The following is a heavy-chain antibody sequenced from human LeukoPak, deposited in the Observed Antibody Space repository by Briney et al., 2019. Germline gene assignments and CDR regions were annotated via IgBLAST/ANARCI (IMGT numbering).Heavy chain of an antibody. Sequence: SETLALTCTVSGGSISSYCWSWIRQPAGKGLEWIGRIYTSGSTNYNPSLKSRVTMSVDMSKNQFSLKLSSVTAADTAVYYCARLSPFGLGPYYFDYWGQGTLVTVSS. CDR1: GGSISSYC. J-gene: IGHJ4*02. D-gene: IGHD3-10*01. CDR3: ARLSPFGLGPYYFDY. V-gene: IGHV4-4*07. CDR2: IYTSGST.